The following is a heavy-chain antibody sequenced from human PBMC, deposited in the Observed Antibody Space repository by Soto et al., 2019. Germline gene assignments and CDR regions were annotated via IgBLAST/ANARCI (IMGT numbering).Heavy chain of an antibody. CDR3: AREFFFCQVEEGIRATVSVSAFLRNRSSDL. CDR2: IYSGGST. J-gene: IGHJ2*01. V-gene: IGHV3-66*01. Sequence: KGLEWVSVIYSGGSTYYGDSVKGRFTNSRDNSKNTLYLQMNSLRAEDTAVYYCAREFFFCQVEEGIRATVSVSAFLRNRSSDL. D-gene: IGHD1-26*01.